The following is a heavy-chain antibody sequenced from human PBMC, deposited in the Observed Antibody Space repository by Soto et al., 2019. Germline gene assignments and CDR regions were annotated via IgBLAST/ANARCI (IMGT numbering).Heavy chain of an antibody. CDR3: ARHYYYANHYYYAMDV. Sequence: QVQLQESGPGLVRPSGTLSLTCAVSGASISSSNWWSWVRHPPGKGLEWIGDIYHDRSTNRNPSLKSRATISVDKSKNQFSLRLTSVTAADTAVYYCARHYYYANHYYYAMDVWGQGTTVTVSS. D-gene: IGHD3-22*01. V-gene: IGHV4-4*02. CDR1: GASISSSNW. CDR2: IYHDRST. J-gene: IGHJ6*02.